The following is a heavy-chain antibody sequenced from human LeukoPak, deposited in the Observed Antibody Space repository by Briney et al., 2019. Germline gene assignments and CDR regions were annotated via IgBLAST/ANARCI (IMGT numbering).Heavy chain of an antibody. V-gene: IGHV1-2*02. Sequence: ASVKVSCKASGYTFTTYAMHWVRQAPGQRLEWMGWINPDSGGTNYAQKFQGRVTMTRDTSISTAYMDLSRLRSDDTAVYYCASLAEAATGRWVDYWGQGTLVTVSS. CDR2: INPDSGGT. J-gene: IGHJ4*02. CDR1: GYTFTTYA. D-gene: IGHD6-13*01. CDR3: ASLAEAATGRWVDY.